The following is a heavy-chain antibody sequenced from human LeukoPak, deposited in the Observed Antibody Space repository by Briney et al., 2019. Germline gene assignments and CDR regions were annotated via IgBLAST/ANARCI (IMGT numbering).Heavy chain of an antibody. J-gene: IGHJ4*02. CDR3: ARGPSGYCGSTSCYVFDY. CDR1: GGSISSGDYY. D-gene: IGHD2-2*01. Sequence: SETLSLTCTVSGGSISSGDYYWSWIRQPPGKGLEWIGYIYYSGSTYYNPSLKSRVTISVDTSKNQFSLKLSSVTAADTAVYYCARGPSGYCGSTSCYVFDYWGQGTLVTVSS. V-gene: IGHV4-30-4*01. CDR2: IYYSGST.